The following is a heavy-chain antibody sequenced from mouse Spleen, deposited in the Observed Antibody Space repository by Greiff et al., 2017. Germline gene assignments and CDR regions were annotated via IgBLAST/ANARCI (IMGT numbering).Heavy chain of an antibody. V-gene: IGHV5-17*01. J-gene: IGHJ4*01. Sequence: EVQVVESGGGLVKPGGSLKLSCAASGFTFSDYGMHWVRQAPEKGLEWVAYISSGSSAIYYADTVKGRVTISRDNAKNTLFLQMTSLRSEDTAMYYCAKEVVYAMDYWGQGTSVTVSS. D-gene: IGHD1-1*02. CDR2: ISSGSSAI. CDR1: GFTFSDYG. CDR3: AKEVVYAMDY.